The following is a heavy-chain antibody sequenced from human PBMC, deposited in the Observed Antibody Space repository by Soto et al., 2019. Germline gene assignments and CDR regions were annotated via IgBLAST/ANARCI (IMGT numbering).Heavy chain of an antibody. J-gene: IGHJ6*02. CDR2: IKEDGSEE. D-gene: IGHD5-12*01. V-gene: IGHV3-7*01. CDR1: GFTFSSSW. Sequence: LRLSCAASGFTFSSSWMTWVRQAPGKGLAWVANIKEDGSEEYYVDSVKGRFTISRDNTNESLYLQMNSLRAEDTAVYYCARDPAPVGYRGLDVWGQGTTVTVSS. CDR3: ARDPAPVGYRGLDV.